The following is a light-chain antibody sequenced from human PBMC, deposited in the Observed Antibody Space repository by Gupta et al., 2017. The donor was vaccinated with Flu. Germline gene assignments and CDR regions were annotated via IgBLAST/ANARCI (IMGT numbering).Light chain of an antibody. Sequence: SVTISCTGTSSDVGGYNYVSRYQQHTAKAPKLMIYEGRKRTSGVPGRFSGSKAGNTASLTVSGRKEEDEADYYGSSYAGSNNLVFGGGTKLTVL. J-gene: IGLJ3*02. CDR2: EGR. CDR1: SSDVGGYNY. CDR3: SSYAGSNNLV. V-gene: IGLV2-8*01.